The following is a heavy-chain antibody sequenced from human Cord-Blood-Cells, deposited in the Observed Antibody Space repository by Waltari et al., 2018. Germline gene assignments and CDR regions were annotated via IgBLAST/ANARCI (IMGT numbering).Heavy chain of an antibody. CDR2: INHSGST. CDR3: ASDYYGSGSYDY. J-gene: IGHJ4*02. Sequence: QVQLQQWGAGLLKPSETLSLTCAVYGGSFSGYYWSWIRQPPGKGLEWIGEINHSGSTNYTPSLKRRVTISVDTSKNQFSLKLSSVTAADTAVYYCASDYYGSGSYDYWGQGTLVTVSS. D-gene: IGHD3-10*01. CDR1: GGSFSGYY. V-gene: IGHV4-34*01.